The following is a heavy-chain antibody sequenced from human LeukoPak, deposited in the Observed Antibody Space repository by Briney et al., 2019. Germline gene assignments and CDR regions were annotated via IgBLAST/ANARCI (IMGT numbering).Heavy chain of an antibody. CDR3: AKGGSGSYHYYFGMDV. CDR2: ISGSGGST. D-gene: IGHD3-10*01. V-gene: IGHV3-23*01. J-gene: IGHJ6*02. Sequence: GGSLRLSCAASGFIFSSYGMSWVRQAPGKGLEWVSIISGSGGSTFYADSVKGRFTISRDNSKNTLYLQMNRLRAEDTAVYYCAKGGSGSYHYYFGMDVWGQETTVSVSS. CDR1: GFIFSSYG.